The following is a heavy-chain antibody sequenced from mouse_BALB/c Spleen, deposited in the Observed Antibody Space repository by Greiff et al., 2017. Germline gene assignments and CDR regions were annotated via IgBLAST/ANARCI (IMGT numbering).Heavy chain of an antibody. J-gene: IGHJ3*01. CDR1: GFTFSSYA. V-gene: IGHV5-6-5*01. CDR2: ISSGGST. CDR3: ARTLYYDYDWFAY. Sequence: EVQVVESGGGLVKPGGSLKLSCAASGFTFSSYAMSWVRQTPEKRLEWVASISSGGSTYYPDSVKGRFTISRDNARNILYLQMSSLRSEDTAMYYCARTLYYDYDWFAYWGQGTLVTVSA. D-gene: IGHD2-4*01.